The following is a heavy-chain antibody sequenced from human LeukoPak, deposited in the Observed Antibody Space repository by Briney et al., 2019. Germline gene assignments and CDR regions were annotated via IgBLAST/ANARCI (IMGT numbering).Heavy chain of an antibody. CDR2: IDWDDDK. Sequence: TLSLTCTVSGGSISSSSYYWGWIRQPPGKALEWLARIDWDDDKYYSTSLKTRLTISKDTSKNQVVLTMTNMDPMDTATYYCARIRRWVYYFDYWGQGTLVTVSS. CDR3: ARIRRWVYYFDY. D-gene: IGHD6-13*01. V-gene: IGHV2-70*11. J-gene: IGHJ4*02. CDR1: GGSISSSSYY.